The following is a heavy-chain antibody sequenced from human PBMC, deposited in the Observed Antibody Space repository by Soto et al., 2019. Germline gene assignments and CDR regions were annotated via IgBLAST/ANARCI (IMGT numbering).Heavy chain of an antibody. CDR2: IYYSGST. Sequence: SETLSLTCSVSGGSISINYWSWIRQPPGKGLEWIGYIYYSGSTNYNPSLKSRVTISVDTSKNQFSLKLSSVTAADTAVYYCARHHDSWGQGTLVTVSS. J-gene: IGHJ4*02. V-gene: IGHV4-59*08. CDR3: ARHHDS. CDR1: GGSISINY.